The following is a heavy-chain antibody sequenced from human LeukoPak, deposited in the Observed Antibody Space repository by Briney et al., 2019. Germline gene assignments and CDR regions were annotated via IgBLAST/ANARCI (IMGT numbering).Heavy chain of an antibody. Sequence: SETLSLTCAVYGGSFSGYYWSWIRQPPGKGLEWIGEINHSGSTNYNPSLKSRVTISVDTSKNQFSLKLSSVTAADTAVHYCARGSGYGSGQGVGANWFDPWGQGTLVTVSS. J-gene: IGHJ5*02. CDR1: GGSFSGYY. D-gene: IGHD3-10*01. CDR2: INHSGST. V-gene: IGHV4-34*01. CDR3: ARGSGYGSGQGVGANWFDP.